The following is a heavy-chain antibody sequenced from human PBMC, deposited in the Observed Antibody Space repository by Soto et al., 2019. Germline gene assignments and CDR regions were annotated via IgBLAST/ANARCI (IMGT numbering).Heavy chain of an antibody. Sequence: GESLKISCKGSGYKFTTYWIGWVRQMPGKGLEWMAIIYPDDSDNRYSPSFQGQVTISADKSISTAYLQWSSLKASDTAIYYCVATYGDYLDYWGQGTLVTVS. CDR3: VATYGDYLDY. D-gene: IGHD4-17*01. J-gene: IGHJ4*02. CDR1: GYKFTTYW. V-gene: IGHV5-51*01. CDR2: IYPDDSDN.